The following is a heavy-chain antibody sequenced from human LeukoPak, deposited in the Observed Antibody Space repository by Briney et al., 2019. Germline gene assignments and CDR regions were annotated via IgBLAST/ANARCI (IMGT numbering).Heavy chain of an antibody. CDR2: ISSSSSTI. J-gene: IGHJ4*02. D-gene: IGHD3-3*01. CDR3: ARAHYDFWTDY. V-gene: IGHV3-48*01. Sequence: GGSLRLSCAASGFTFSSYSMNWVRQAPGKGLEWVSYISSSSSTIYHADSVKGRFTISRDNAKNSLYLQMNSLRAEDTAVYYCARAHYDFWTDYWGQGTLVTVSS. CDR1: GFTFSSYS.